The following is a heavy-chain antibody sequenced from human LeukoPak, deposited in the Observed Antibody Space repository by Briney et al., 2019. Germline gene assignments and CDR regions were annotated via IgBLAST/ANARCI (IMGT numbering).Heavy chain of an antibody. D-gene: IGHD6-13*01. Sequence: SQTLSLTCAISGDSVSSNSATWNWIRQSPSRGLEWLGRTYYRSKWYDDYALSMKSRITINPDTSKNQFSLQLSSVTPEDTAGYYCARGDSSTWYFLGAFDIWGQGTMVTVSS. CDR2: TYYRSKWYD. CDR3: ARGDSSTWYFLGAFDI. CDR1: GDSVSSNSAT. J-gene: IGHJ3*02. V-gene: IGHV6-1*01.